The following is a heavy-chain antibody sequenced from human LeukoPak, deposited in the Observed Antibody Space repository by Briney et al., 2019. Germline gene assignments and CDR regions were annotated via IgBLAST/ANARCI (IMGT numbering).Heavy chain of an antibody. V-gene: IGHV3-21*01. D-gene: IGHD5-18*01. CDR2: ISSSSSYI. CDR1: GFTFSSYS. J-gene: IGHJ4*02. Sequence: GGSLRLSCAASGFTFSSYSMNWVRQAPGKGLEWVSSISSSSSYIYYADSVKGRFTISRDNAKNSLYLQTNSLRAEDTAVYYCARDRAAMEAFDYWGQGTLVTVSS. CDR3: ARDRAAMEAFDY.